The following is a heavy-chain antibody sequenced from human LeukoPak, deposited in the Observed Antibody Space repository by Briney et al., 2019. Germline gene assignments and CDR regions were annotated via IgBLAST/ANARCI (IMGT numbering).Heavy chain of an antibody. J-gene: IGHJ4*02. CDR3: ARESGGYCSTTSCYKGYFDY. CDR2: ILSSGSYI. CDR1: GFTFSSYS. D-gene: IGHD2-2*02. Sequence: GGSLRLSCAASGFTFSSYSMNWVRQAPGKGLDWVSSILSSGSYIYYADSVKGRFTISRDNAKNSLYLQMNSLRAEETDVYYCARESGGYCSTTSCYKGYFDYWGQGTPVTVSS. V-gene: IGHV3-21*01.